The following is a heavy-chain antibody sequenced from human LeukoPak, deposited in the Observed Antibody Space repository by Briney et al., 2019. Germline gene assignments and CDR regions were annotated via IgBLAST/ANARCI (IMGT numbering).Heavy chain of an antibody. CDR2: ISRSSDAT. J-gene: IGHJ4*02. V-gene: IGHV3-48*01. D-gene: IGHD4-17*01. CDR3: ARGDSDHYITLDY. Sequence: GGSLRLSCAASGFNFSAYSMNWVRQAPGKGLEWVSYISRSSDATYDADSVKGRFTISRDNAKNLLFLQMTSLGVEDTALYYCARGDSDHYITLDYWGQGTLVTVSS. CDR1: GFNFSAYS.